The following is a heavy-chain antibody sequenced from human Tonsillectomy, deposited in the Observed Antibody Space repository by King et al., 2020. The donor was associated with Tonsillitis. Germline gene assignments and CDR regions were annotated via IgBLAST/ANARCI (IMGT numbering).Heavy chain of an antibody. Sequence: DVQLVESGGGLVQPGGSLRLSCAASGFTFNSYWMNWFRQAPGKGLEWLANIKEDGSETYYVGSVRGRFTISRDNANNSLSLQMNSLRAEDTAVYYCVRGTTIPGTDYWGQGTLVIVSS. J-gene: IGHJ4*02. CDR3: VRGTTIPGTDY. CDR1: GFTFNSYW. CDR2: IKEDGSET. D-gene: IGHD2/OR15-2a*01. V-gene: IGHV3-7*01.